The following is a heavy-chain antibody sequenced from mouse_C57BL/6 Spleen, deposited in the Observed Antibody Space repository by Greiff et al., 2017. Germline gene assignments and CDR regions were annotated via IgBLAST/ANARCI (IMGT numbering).Heavy chain of an antibody. J-gene: IGHJ4*01. CDR3: ARFYYGNYVYAMDY. V-gene: IGHV1-42*01. Sequence: EVQLQQSGPELVKPGASVKISCKASGYSFTGYYMNWVKQSPEKSLEWIGEINPSTGGTTYNQKFKAKATLTVDKSSSTAYMQLKSLTSEDSAVYYCARFYYGNYVYAMDYWGQGTSVTVSS. CDR2: INPSTGGT. D-gene: IGHD2-1*01. CDR1: GYSFTGYY.